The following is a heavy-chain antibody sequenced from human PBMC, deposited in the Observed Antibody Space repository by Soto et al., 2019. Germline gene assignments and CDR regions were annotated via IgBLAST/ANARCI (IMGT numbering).Heavy chain of an antibody. V-gene: IGHV5-10-1*01. CDR3: ARRGNAAAGTGYYYGMDV. CDR1: GYSFTSYW. Sequence: EVQLVQSGAEVKKPGESLRISCKGSGYSFTSYWISWVRQMPGKGLEWMGRIDPSDSYTNYSPSFHGHVTISAAKSTXAXXRQWSSLKASEPAMYYSARRGNAAAGTGYYYGMDVWGQGTTVTFSS. J-gene: IGHJ6*02. CDR2: IDPSDSYT. D-gene: IGHD6-13*01.